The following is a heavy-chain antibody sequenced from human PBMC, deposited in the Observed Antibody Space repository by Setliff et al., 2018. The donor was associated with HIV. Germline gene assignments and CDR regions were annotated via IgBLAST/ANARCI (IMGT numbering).Heavy chain of an antibody. CDR2: IYPNNGGT. CDR3: ARSTTAD. CDR1: GYTFTDYY. V-gene: IGHV1-2*02. Sequence: GASVEVSCKASGYTFTDYYIHWVRQAPGQGLEWMGWIYPNNGGTNYAQKFQGRVTMTRDTSISTAYMELSRLRSDDTAVYYCARSTTADWGQGTMVTVSS. D-gene: IGHD4-17*01. J-gene: IGHJ4*02.